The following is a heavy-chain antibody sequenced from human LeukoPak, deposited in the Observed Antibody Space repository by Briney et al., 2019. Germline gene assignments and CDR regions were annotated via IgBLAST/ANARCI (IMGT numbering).Heavy chain of an antibody. Sequence: GGSLRLSCAASGFTFDDYAMHWVRQTPGKGLEWVSLISGDGGSTYYADSVKGRFTISRDNSKNSLYLQMNSLRTEDTALYYCAKDVSSSSPFDYWGQGTLVTVSS. CDR1: GFTFDDYA. J-gene: IGHJ4*02. CDR3: AKDVSSSSPFDY. V-gene: IGHV3-43*02. CDR2: ISGDGGST. D-gene: IGHD6-13*01.